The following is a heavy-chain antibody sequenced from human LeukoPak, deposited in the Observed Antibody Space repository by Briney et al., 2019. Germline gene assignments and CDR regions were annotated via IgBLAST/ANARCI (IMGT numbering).Heavy chain of an antibody. V-gene: IGHV1-46*01. Sequence: ASVKPSCKASGYTFTSYYMHCVRQAPGQGLEWMGMINPSGGSTSHVQKFQGRVTMTRDTSTSTIYMELSSLRSEDTAVYYCASSQAKYDYVWGSYRHQLDYWGQGTLVTVSS. J-gene: IGHJ4*02. D-gene: IGHD3-16*02. CDR2: INPSGGST. CDR1: GYTFTSYY. CDR3: ASSQAKYDYVWGSYRHQLDY.